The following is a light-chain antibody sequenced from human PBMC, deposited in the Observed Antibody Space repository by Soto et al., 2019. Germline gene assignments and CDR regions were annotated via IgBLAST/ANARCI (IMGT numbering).Light chain of an antibody. V-gene: IGKV1-39*01. J-gene: IGKJ1*01. Sequence: DIQMSQSPFSLSASVGDRVTITCRASQGISTFLHWYQQRPGKAPSLIIYGASNLQSGVPSRFSGRGSGTEFSLTISTLQPEDVATYYCQHTRTTPRTFGQGTKVDIK. CDR3: QHTRTTPRT. CDR2: GAS. CDR1: QGISTF.